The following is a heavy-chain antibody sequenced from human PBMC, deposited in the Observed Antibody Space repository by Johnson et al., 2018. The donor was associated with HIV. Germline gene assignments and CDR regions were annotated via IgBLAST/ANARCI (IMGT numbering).Heavy chain of an antibody. Sequence: VQLVESGGGVVQPGESLRLSCVASGFIFSNYGVHWVRQAPGKGLEWVAFIQNDGTNKHYADFVKGRFTISRDNSRNTVYLQMSNLRTEETAVYYCAKGEAQEGWIQLGSYAFDFWGRGTMVTVSS. V-gene: IGHV3-30*02. J-gene: IGHJ3*01. CDR2: IQNDGTNK. CDR3: AKGEAQEGWIQLGSYAFDF. CDR1: GFIFSNYG. D-gene: IGHD5-18*01.